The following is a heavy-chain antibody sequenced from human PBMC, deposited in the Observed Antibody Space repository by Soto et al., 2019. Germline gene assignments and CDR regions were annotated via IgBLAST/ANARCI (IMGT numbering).Heavy chain of an antibody. CDR1: GFTFSSYD. Sequence: GGSLRLSCAASGFTFSSYDMHWVRQATGKGLEWVSAIGTAGGTYYPGSVKGRFTISRENAKNSLYLQMNSLRAEDTAVYYCARGSGSYVDYYFDYWGQGTLVTVSS. CDR3: ARGSGSYVDYYFDY. J-gene: IGHJ4*02. D-gene: IGHD3-10*01. V-gene: IGHV3-13*01. CDR2: IGTAGGT.